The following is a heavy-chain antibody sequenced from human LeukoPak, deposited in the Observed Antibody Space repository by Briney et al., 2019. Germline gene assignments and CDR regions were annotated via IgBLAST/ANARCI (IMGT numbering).Heavy chain of an antibody. Sequence: SETLSLTCAVYGGSFSGYYWSWIRQPPGKGLEWIGEINHSGSTNYNPSLKSRVTISVDTSKNQFSLKLSSVTAADTAVYYCARSTSMIVSFDYWGQGTLVTVSS. CDR2: INHSGST. CDR3: ARSTSMIVSFDY. J-gene: IGHJ4*02. V-gene: IGHV4-34*01. D-gene: IGHD3-22*01. CDR1: GGSFSGYY.